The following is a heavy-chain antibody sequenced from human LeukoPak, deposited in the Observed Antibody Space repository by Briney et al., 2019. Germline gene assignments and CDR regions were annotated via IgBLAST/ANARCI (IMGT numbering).Heavy chain of an antibody. D-gene: IGHD6-19*01. V-gene: IGHV4-4*02. Sequence: PSETLSLTCAVSGGSISSSNWWSSLRPPPGKGLEWIGEIYHSGSTHYNPSLKSRVTISVDKSKNQFSLKLSPVTAADTAVYYCARTRGQWLLYGMDVWGKGTTVSVSS. CDR3: ARTRGQWLLYGMDV. CDR2: IYHSGST. J-gene: IGHJ6*04. CDR1: GGSISSSNW.